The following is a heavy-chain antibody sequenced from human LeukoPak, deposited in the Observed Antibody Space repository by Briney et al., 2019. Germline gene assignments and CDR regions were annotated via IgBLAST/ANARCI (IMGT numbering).Heavy chain of an antibody. J-gene: IGHJ4*02. V-gene: IGHV3-23*01. CDR3: TKRVKYGGTWDHFAD. CDR2: VNADGGNT. D-gene: IGHD1-14*01. Sequence: GGSLRLSCAASGFTFDNYRMSWVRQAPGKGLERVSTVNADGGNTYCADSVKGRYTISRDNSKSTLILQMNSLRVEDTALYYCTKRVKYGGTWDHFADWGQGTLVTVSS. CDR1: GFTFDNYR.